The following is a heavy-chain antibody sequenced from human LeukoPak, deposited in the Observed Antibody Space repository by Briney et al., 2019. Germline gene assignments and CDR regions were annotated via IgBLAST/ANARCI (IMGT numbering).Heavy chain of an antibody. J-gene: IGHJ6*02. CDR1: GGSISSGGYS. CDR3: ARDFPYCSSTSCSGMDV. V-gene: IGHV4-30-2*01. D-gene: IGHD2-2*01. Sequence: PSETLSLTCAVSGGSISSGGYSWSWIRQPPGKGLEWIGYIYHSGSTYYNPSLKSRVTISVDRSKNQFSLKLSSVTAADTAVYYCARDFPYCSSTSCSGMDVWGQGTTVTVSS. CDR2: IYHSGST.